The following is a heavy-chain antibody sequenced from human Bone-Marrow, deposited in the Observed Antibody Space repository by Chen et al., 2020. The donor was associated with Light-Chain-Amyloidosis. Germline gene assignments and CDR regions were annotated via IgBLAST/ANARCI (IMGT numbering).Heavy chain of an antibody. CDR3: ARGGITIFGVVIGRYYYMDV. Sequence: QVQLVQSGAEVKKPGASVKVSCKASGYPFTSYDINWVRQATGQGLEWMGWMNPNSGNTGYAQKFQGRVTMTRNTSISTAYMELSSLRSEDTAVYYCARGGITIFGVVIGRYYYMDVWGKGTTVTVSS. CDR2: MNPNSGNT. J-gene: IGHJ6*03. D-gene: IGHD3-3*01. CDR1: GYPFTSYD. V-gene: IGHV1-8*01.